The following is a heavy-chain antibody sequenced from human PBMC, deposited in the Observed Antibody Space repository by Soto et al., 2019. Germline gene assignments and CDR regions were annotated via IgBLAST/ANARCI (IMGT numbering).Heavy chain of an antibody. J-gene: IGHJ4*02. Sequence: EVQLLESGGGLVQPGGSLRLSCAASGFTFSSYAMSWVRQAPGKRLEWVSAISGSGGSTYYADSVKGRFTISRDNSKNTLYLQMNSLRAEDTAVYYCASNNYDILTGYYYYFDYWGQGTLVTVSS. CDR1: GFTFSSYA. CDR3: ASNNYDILTGYYYYFDY. V-gene: IGHV3-23*01. D-gene: IGHD3-9*01. CDR2: ISGSGGST.